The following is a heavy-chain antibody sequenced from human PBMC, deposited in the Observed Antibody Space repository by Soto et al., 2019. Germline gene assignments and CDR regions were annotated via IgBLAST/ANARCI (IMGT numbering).Heavy chain of an antibody. V-gene: IGHV1-18*01. D-gene: IGHD6-13*01. CDR3: ARNTSGAAGTFDP. Sequence: ASVKVSCKASGYTFTSFGISWVRQAPGQGLEWMGWISAYNGNTYYADKLQGRVTMTTDTSTSTAYMELRSLKSDDTAVYYCARNTSGAAGTFDPWGQGTLVTVSS. CDR2: ISAYNGNT. CDR1: GYTFTSFG. J-gene: IGHJ5*02.